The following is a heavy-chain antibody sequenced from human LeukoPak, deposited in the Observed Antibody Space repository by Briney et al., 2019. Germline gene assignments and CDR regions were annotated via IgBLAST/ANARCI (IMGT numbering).Heavy chain of an antibody. V-gene: IGHV1-2*04. Sequence: ASVKVSCKASGYTFTGYYMHWVRQAPGQGLEWMGWINPNSGGTNYAQKFQGWVTMTRDTSISTAYMELSRLRSDDTAVYYCARAGLYYDILDAFDIWGQGTMVTVSS. CDR3: ARAGLYYDILDAFDI. D-gene: IGHD3-9*01. J-gene: IGHJ3*02. CDR2: INPNSGGT. CDR1: GYTFTGYY.